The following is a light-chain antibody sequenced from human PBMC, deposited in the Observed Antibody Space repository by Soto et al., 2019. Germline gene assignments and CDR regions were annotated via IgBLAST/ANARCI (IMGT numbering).Light chain of an antibody. CDR1: QGIGTS. Sequence: DIQMTQSPSSLSASVGDRVTITCRASQGIGTSFAWYQQKPGNVPKLLIYAASTLQSGVPSRFSGSGSETDFTLTITSLQPEDVATYYCQKYTGAPPFTFGPGTKVDIK. CDR2: AAS. V-gene: IGKV1-27*01. CDR3: QKYTGAPPFT. J-gene: IGKJ3*01.